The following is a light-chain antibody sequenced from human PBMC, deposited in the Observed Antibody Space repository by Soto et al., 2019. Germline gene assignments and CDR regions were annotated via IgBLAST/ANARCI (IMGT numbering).Light chain of an antibody. CDR2: DVS. CDR1: SSDVGGYNY. J-gene: IGLJ3*02. CDR3: ASNTGTRV. V-gene: IGLV2-14*01. Sequence: QSALTQPASVSGSPGQSITISCTGTSSDVGGYNYVSWYQQHPGKAPKLMIYDVSNRPSGVSNRFSGSKSGNTASLTISGLQAEDEADYYCASNTGTRVFGGGTKLTVL.